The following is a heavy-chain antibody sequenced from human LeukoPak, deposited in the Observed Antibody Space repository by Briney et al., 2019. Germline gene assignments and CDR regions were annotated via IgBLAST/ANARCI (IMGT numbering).Heavy chain of an antibody. Sequence: SVKVSCKASGFTFTSSAVQWVRQARGQRLEWIGWIVVGSGNTNYAQRFQERVTITRDMSTSTAYMELSSLRFEDTAVYYCAAEGISRGYYYYGMDVWGKGTTVTVSS. D-gene: IGHD2/OR15-2a*01. CDR1: GFTFTSSA. CDR2: IVVGSGNT. J-gene: IGHJ6*04. V-gene: IGHV1-58*01. CDR3: AAEGISRGYYYYGMDV.